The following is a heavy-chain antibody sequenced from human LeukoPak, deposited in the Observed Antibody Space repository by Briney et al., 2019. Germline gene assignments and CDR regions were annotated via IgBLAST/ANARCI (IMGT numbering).Heavy chain of an antibody. Sequence: SETLSLTCTVSGGSISSGDYYWSWIRQPPGKGLEWIGYIYYSGSTYYNPSLKSRVTISVDTSKNQFSLKLSSVTAADAAVYYCARGSRYFARFADYWGQGALVTVSS. CDR2: IYYSGST. CDR1: GGSISSGDYY. CDR3: ARGSRYFARFADY. V-gene: IGHV4-30-4*01. J-gene: IGHJ4*02. D-gene: IGHD3-9*01.